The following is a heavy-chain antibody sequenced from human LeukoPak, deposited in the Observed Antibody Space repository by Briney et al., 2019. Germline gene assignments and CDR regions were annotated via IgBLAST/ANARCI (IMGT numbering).Heavy chain of an antibody. V-gene: IGHV1-24*01. D-gene: IGHD3-22*01. J-gene: IGHJ6*02. Sequence: ASVKVSCKVSGYTLTELSMHWVRQAPGKGLEWMGGFDPEDGETIYAQKFQGRVTMTEDTSTDTAYMELSSLRSEDTAVYYCASAYDSSAQTPYYYGMDGWGQGTTVTVSS. CDR3: ASAYDSSAQTPYYYGMDG. CDR2: FDPEDGET. CDR1: GYTLTELS.